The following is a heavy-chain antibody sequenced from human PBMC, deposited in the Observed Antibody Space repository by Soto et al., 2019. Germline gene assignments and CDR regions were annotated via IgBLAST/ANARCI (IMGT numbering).Heavy chain of an antibody. CDR3: ARPSGSYSYYYGMDV. D-gene: IGHD1-26*01. J-gene: IGHJ6*02. V-gene: IGHV4-59*01. Sequence: QVHLQESGPGLVKPSETLSLTCTVSGASIRSFFWTWIRQPPGRGLEWIGNIYYSVSTNYNPSLKNRXXXXXXXXXXXXXXXXXXXXXXXXAXYYCARPSGSYSYYYGMDVWGQGTTVTVSS. CDR1: GASIRSFF. CDR2: IYYSVST.